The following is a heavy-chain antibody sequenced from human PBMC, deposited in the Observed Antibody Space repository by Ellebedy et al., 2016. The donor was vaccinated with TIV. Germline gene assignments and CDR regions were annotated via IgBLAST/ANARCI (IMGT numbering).Heavy chain of an antibody. D-gene: IGHD6-13*01. CDR2: ISAYNGNT. CDR3: AGPSGIAAAGHYYYYGMDV. Sequence: ASVKVSCKASGYNFTSYGISWVRQAPGQGLEWMGWISAYNGNTNYAQKLQGRVTMTTDTSTSTAYMELRSLRSDDTAVYYCAGPSGIAAAGHYYYYGMDVWGQGTTVTVSS. CDR1: GYNFTSYG. V-gene: IGHV1-18*01. J-gene: IGHJ6*02.